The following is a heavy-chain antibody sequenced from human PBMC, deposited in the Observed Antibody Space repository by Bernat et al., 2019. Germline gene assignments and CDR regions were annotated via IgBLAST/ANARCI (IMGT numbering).Heavy chain of an antibody. V-gene: IGHV3-11*05. Sequence: QVQLVESGGGLVKPGGSLRLSCAASGFTFSDYYMSWIRQAPGKGLDWVSYISSISSYTNYADSVKGVFTSSRDNAKNSLYLQMNSLRAEDTAVYYCARGTSTSAPYMDVWGKGTTVTVSS. CDR1: GFTFSDYY. CDR3: ARGTSTSAPYMDV. J-gene: IGHJ6*03. CDR2: ISSISSYT.